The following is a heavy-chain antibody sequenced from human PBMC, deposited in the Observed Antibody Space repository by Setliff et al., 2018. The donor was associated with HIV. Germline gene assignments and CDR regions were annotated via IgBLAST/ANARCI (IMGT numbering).Heavy chain of an antibody. CDR2: LLPLFETT. V-gene: IGHV1-69*05. Sequence: SVKVSCKASGGTFSGSGINWVRQAPGQGFEWVGGLLPLFETTTYAQTFQGRVSITTDESTSTTYMELSSLRSDDTAVYYCARGQVVGYTYSGIELWGQGTLVTISS. D-gene: IGHD5-18*01. CDR1: GGTFSGSG. J-gene: IGHJ4*02. CDR3: ARGQVVGYTYSGIEL.